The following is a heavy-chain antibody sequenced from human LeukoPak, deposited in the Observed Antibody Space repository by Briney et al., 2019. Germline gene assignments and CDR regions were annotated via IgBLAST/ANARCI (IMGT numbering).Heavy chain of an antibody. CDR3: AGGNDDSKLHH. V-gene: IGHV4-31*03. D-gene: IGHD3-22*01. CDR1: GDSVTSGNYY. J-gene: IGHJ1*01. CDR2: IHHSGTI. Sequence: PSQTLSLTCSVSGDSVTSGNYYWSWIRQHPGKGPECIGHIHHSGTIYYNPSLLSRATISVDASKNQFSLRLSSVTAADTALYYCAGGNDDSKLHHWGQGTLVTVSS.